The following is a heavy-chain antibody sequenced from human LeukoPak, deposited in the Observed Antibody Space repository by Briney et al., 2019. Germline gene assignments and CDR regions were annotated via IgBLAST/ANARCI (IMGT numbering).Heavy chain of an antibody. CDR3: ARGKLERRSRRYFDY. CDR1: GYTFTSYY. V-gene: IGHV1-46*03. D-gene: IGHD1-1*01. CDR2: INPSGGST. J-gene: IGHJ4*02. Sequence: ASVKVSCKASGYTFTSYYMHWVRQAPGQGLEWMGIINPSGGSTSYAQKFQGRVTMTRDTSTSTVHMELSSLRSEDTAVYYCARGKLERRSRRYFDYWGQGTLVTVSS.